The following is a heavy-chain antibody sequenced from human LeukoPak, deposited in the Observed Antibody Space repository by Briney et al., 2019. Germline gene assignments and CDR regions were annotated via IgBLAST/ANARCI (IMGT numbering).Heavy chain of an antibody. V-gene: IGHV4-4*07. D-gene: IGHD2-2*01. CDR1: GGSISSYY. Sequence: SETLSLTCTVSGGSISSYYWSWIRQPPGKGLEWIGRMYTSGSTNYNPSLKSRVTMSVDTSKNQFSLKLSSVTAADTAVYYCAREIVVPAAFDYWGQGTLVTVSS. CDR2: MYTSGST. J-gene: IGHJ4*02. CDR3: AREIVVPAAFDY.